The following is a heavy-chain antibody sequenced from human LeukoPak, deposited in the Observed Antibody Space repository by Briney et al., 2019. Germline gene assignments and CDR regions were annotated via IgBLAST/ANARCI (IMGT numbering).Heavy chain of an antibody. CDR1: GFTFSSYE. CDR2: ISSSGNSI. Sequence: GGSLRLYCAASGFTFSSYEMNWVRQAPGKGLEWLSYISSSGNSIYYANSVKGRFTISRDNAKNSLYLQMNSLRAEDTAVYYCARDPGIAVAGTNVDYWGQGTLVTVSS. D-gene: IGHD6-19*01. J-gene: IGHJ4*02. CDR3: ARDPGIAVAGTNVDY. V-gene: IGHV3-48*03.